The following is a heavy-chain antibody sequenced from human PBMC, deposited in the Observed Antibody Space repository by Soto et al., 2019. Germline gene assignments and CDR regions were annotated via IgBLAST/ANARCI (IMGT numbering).Heavy chain of an antibody. D-gene: IGHD6-19*01. CDR3: ARARITRYSSGWYEFNWFDP. Sequence: PEGSLRLSCAASGFTFSSYDMHWVRQATGKGLEWVSAIGTAGDTYYPGSVKGRFTISRENAKNSLYLQMNSLRAGDTAVYYCARARITRYSSGWYEFNWFDPWGQGTLVTVSS. J-gene: IGHJ5*02. CDR2: IGTAGDT. CDR1: GFTFSSYD. V-gene: IGHV3-13*01.